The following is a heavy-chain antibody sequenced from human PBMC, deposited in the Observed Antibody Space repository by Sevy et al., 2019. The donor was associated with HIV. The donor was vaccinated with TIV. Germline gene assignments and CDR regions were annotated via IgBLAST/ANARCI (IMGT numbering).Heavy chain of an antibody. J-gene: IGHJ4*02. V-gene: IGHV4-34*01. CDR2: INHSGST. Sequence: SETLSLTCAVYGGSFSGYSWSWIRQPTGKGLEWIGEINHSGSTNYNPSLKSRVTISVDTSKNQFSLKLSSVTAADTAVYYCARRGSSRPDGGFDYWGQGTLVTVSS. CDR3: ARRGSSRPDGGFDY. D-gene: IGHD6-6*01. CDR1: GGSFSGYS.